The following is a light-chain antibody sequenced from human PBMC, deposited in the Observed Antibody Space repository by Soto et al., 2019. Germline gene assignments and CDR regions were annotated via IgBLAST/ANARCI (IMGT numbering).Light chain of an antibody. J-gene: IGKJ1*01. V-gene: IGKV3-15*01. CDR3: QQYNNWWT. Sequence: EIVMTQSPATLSVSPGERATLSCRASQSVSNNLAWYQQKPGQAPRLLIYGAYTRATGIPARFSGSGSGTEFTLTISSLQSEDFAVYYCQQYNNWWTFGQGTKVDIK. CDR1: QSVSNN. CDR2: GAY.